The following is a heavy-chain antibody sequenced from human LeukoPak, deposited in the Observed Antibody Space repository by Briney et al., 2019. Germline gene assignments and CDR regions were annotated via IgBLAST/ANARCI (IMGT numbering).Heavy chain of an antibody. CDR2: ISAYNGNT. CDR3: ARAEYSSSSSSHFDY. J-gene: IGHJ4*02. CDR1: GYTFTSYG. V-gene: IGHV1-18*01. Sequence: ASVRVSCKASGYTFTSYGSSWVRQAPGQVLEWMGWISAYNGNTNYAQKLQGRVTMTTDTSTSTAYMELRSLRSDDTAVYYCARAEYSSSSSSHFDYWGQGTLVTASS. D-gene: IGHD6-6*01.